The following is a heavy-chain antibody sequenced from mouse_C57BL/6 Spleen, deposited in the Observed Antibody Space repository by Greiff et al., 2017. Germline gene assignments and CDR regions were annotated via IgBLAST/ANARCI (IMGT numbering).Heavy chain of an antibody. CDR1: GYAFSSSW. CDR2: IYPGDGDT. Sequence: VQLQQSGPELVKPGASVKISCKASGYAFSSSWMNWVKQRPGKGLEWIGRIYPGDGDTNYNGKFKGKATLTADKSSSTAYMQLSSLTSEDSAVYFCARNYYYGDYAMDYWGQGTSVTVSS. D-gene: IGHD1-1*01. V-gene: IGHV1-82*01. J-gene: IGHJ4*01. CDR3: ARNYYYGDYAMDY.